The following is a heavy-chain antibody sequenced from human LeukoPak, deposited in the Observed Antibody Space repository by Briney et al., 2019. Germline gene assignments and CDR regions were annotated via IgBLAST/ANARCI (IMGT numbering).Heavy chain of an antibody. CDR1: GGSISSYY. CDR3: ARDDSIAAAGIPFDP. J-gene: IGHJ5*02. V-gene: IGHV4-4*07. D-gene: IGHD6-13*01. Sequence: PSETLSLTCTVSGGSISSYYWSWIRQPAGKGLEWIGRIYTSGSTNYNPSLKSRVTMSVDTSKNQFSLKLSSVTAADTAVYYCARDDSIAAAGIPFDPWGQGTLVTVSS. CDR2: IYTSGST.